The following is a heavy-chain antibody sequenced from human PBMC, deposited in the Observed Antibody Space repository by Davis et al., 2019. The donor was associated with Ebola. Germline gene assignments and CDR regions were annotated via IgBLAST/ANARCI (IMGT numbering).Heavy chain of an antibody. CDR3: ARGGNWAMDV. Sequence: PGGSLRLSCAGSEFTFSRYWMRWVRQTPGKGLEWVASIKEDGSEKYYVDSVKGRFTISRDNAKNSLYLQMNSLRAEDTAVYYCARGGNWAMDVWGKGTTVTVSS. V-gene: IGHV3-7*01. D-gene: IGHD3-10*01. CDR2: IKEDGSEK. CDR1: EFTFSRYW. J-gene: IGHJ6*04.